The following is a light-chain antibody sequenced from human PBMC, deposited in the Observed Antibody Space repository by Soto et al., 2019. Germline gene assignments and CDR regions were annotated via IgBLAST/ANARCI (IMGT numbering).Light chain of an antibody. CDR2: DAS. Sequence: DIQMTQSPSTLSASVGDRVTITCRASQSISSWLAWYQQKPGKAPKLLIYDASSLESGVPSRVSGSGSGTEFNLTISSLQRDDFATYYRQQYNSYSRTFGQGTNVEIK. CDR1: QSISSW. CDR3: QQYNSYSRT. V-gene: IGKV1-5*01. J-gene: IGKJ1*01.